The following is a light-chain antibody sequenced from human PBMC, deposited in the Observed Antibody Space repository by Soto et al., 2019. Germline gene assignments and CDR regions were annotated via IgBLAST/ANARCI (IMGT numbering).Light chain of an antibody. CDR3: LQDFAFPHT. V-gene: IGKV1-6*02. J-gene: IGKJ4*01. Sequence: AIQLTQSPSSLSASVGDRVTISCRASQDIRNGLGWYQQKPGQAPNLLIYAASSLEDGAPSRFSGDGSGTDFTLTISGLQSEDFATYYCLQDFAFPHTFGGGTKVEIK. CDR1: QDIRNG. CDR2: AAS.